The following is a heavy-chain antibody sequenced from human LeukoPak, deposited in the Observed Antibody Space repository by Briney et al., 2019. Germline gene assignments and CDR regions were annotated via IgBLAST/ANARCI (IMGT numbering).Heavy chain of an antibody. CDR3: ARRQGTTLSFDY. CDR1: GYTFNTYG. D-gene: IGHD1-1*01. V-gene: IGHV1-18*01. J-gene: IGHJ4*02. CDR2: INAYNGNT. Sequence: GASVKVSCKASGYTFNTYGFSWVRQAPGQGLEWMGWINAYNGNTNNAQKLQGRVTMTTETSTSTAYMELRSLRSDDTAVYYCARRQGTTLSFDYWGQGTLVTVSS.